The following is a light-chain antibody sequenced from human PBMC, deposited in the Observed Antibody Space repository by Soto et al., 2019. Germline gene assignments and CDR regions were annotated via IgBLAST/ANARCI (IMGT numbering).Light chain of an antibody. Sequence: EIVMTQSPATLSVSPGERATLSFRASQSLSSNLAWYQQRPGQAPRLLIFGASTRATGIPARFSGSGSGTEFTLTISSLQSEDFAVYYCQQYDNWPRTFGQGTKVEI. J-gene: IGKJ1*01. CDR1: QSLSSN. CDR3: QQYDNWPRT. V-gene: IGKV3-15*01. CDR2: GAS.